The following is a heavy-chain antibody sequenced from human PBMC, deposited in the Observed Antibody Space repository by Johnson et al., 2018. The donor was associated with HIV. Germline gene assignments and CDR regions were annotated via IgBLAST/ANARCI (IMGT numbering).Heavy chain of an antibody. D-gene: IGHD3-3*01. CDR2: IYSGGST. J-gene: IGHJ3*02. Sequence: VQLVESGGGLVQPGGSLRLSCAASGFTFSSYWMSWVRQAPGKGLEWVSVIYSGGSTYYADSVKGRFTISRDNSKNTLYLQMNSLRAEDTAVYYCARTSLEWLLFAFDIWGQGTMVTVSS. V-gene: IGHV3-66*01. CDR3: ARTSLEWLLFAFDI. CDR1: GFTFSSYW.